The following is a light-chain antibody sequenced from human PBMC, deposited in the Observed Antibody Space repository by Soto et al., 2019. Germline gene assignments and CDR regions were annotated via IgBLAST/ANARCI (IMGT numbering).Light chain of an antibody. J-gene: IGKJ5*01. CDR3: QQYNSDSPIT. V-gene: IGKV1-16*01. Sequence: DIHLTQSPSSLSASVGDRVTISCRSTQGIGTYLTWYQQKPGRAPNLLIYDASTLQTGAPSRFSGRASATDFTLTISSLQPDDFATYYCQQYNSDSPITFGQGTRLEIK. CDR2: DAS. CDR1: QGIGTY.